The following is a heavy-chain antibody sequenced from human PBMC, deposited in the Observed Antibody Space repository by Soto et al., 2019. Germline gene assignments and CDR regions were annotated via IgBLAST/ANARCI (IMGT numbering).Heavy chain of an antibody. CDR3: ARDSMETSPPLY. CDR1: GYTFTSYG. Sequence: ASVKVSCKASGYTFTSYGISWVRQAPGQGLEWMGWISAYNGNTNYAQKLQGRVTMTTDTSTSTAYMEPRSLRSDDTAVYYCARDSMETSPPLYWGQGTLVTVSS. J-gene: IGHJ4*02. D-gene: IGHD3-10*01. V-gene: IGHV1-18*01. CDR2: ISAYNGNT.